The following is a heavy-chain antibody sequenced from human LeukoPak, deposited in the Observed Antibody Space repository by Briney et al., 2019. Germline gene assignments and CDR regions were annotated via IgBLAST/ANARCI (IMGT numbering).Heavy chain of an antibody. CDR2: IIPIFGTA. D-gene: IGHD4-17*01. CDR1: GGTFSSYA. J-gene: IGHJ4*02. Sequence: VASVKVSCKASGGTFSSYAISWVRQAPGQGLEWMGGIIPIFGTANYAQKFQGRVTITTDESTSTAHMELSSLRSEDTAVYYCARVASHGDYDYFDYWGQGTLVTVSS. V-gene: IGHV1-69*05. CDR3: ARVASHGDYDYFDY.